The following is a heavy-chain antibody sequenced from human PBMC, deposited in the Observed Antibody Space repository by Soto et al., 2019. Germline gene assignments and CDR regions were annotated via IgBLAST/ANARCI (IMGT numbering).Heavy chain of an antibody. CDR1: GFTFSRYS. CDR3: ARDLREIEATYYYYYYYNMDV. J-gene: IGHJ6*02. D-gene: IGHD5-12*01. V-gene: IGHV3-21*01. CDR2: ISSSTTYM. Sequence: GGSLRLSGAASGFTFSRYSMNWVRQATGKGLERVSSISSSTTYMFYADSVKGRFTISRDNAKTSLYLQMNSLRAEDTALYYCARDLREIEATYYYYYYYNMDVWGQGATVTV.